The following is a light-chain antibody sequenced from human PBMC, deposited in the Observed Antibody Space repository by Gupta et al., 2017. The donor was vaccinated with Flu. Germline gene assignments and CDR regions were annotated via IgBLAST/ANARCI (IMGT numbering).Light chain of an antibody. CDR2: EDS. J-gene: IGLJ2*01. CDR1: SSHLGGHYY. CDR3: CSYTNTNNIIV. Sequence: SIPATGGSSHLGGHYYVYWTPHYPVQAPNLLIFEDSKRPTVVSTRFSGSNSGTTASMTISGIQAVDEADYYSCSYTNTNNIIVFGGGTKLTVL. V-gene: IGLV2-14*01.